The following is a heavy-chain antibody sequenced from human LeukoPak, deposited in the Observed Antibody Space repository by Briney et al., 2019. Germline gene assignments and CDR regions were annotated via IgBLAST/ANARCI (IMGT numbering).Heavy chain of an antibody. D-gene: IGHD6-6*01. CDR1: GFTFSSYE. CDR3: ARGYEGSSSFDY. V-gene: IGHV3-48*03. J-gene: IGHJ4*02. Sequence: GGSLRLSCAASGFTFSSYEMNWVRQAPGKGLEWVSYISSSGSTIYYADSVKGRFTISRDNAKNSLYLQMNSLRAEDTAVYYCARGYEGSSSFDYWGQGTLVTVSS. CDR2: ISSSGSTI.